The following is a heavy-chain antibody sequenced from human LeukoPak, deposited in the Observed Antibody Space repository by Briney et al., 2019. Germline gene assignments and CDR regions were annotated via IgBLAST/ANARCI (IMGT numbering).Heavy chain of an antibody. CDR2: INPNSGGT. Sequence: GASVKVSCKTSGYTFTGYYIHWVRQAPGQGLEWMGWINPNSGGTNYAQKFQGRVTMTRDTSISTAYMELSRLGSDDTAVYYCAVTGYSSGRRNWFDPWGQGTLVTVSS. D-gene: IGHD6-19*01. V-gene: IGHV1-2*02. CDR1: GYTFTGYY. CDR3: AVTGYSSGRRNWFDP. J-gene: IGHJ5*02.